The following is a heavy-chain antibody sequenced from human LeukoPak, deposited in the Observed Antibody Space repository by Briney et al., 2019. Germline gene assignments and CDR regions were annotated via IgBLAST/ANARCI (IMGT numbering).Heavy chain of an antibody. Sequence: GGSLRLSCAASGFTFSTYGMHWVRQAPGKGLEWVALIWKDGSYKYYADSVRGRFTISRDNSKNKVYLQMNSLRAEDTAVYYCAKGRYTMPVGWIDPWGQGTLVTVSS. J-gene: IGHJ5*02. CDR3: AKGRYTMPVGWIDP. CDR2: IWKDGSYK. CDR1: GFTFSTYG. V-gene: IGHV3-33*06. D-gene: IGHD1-14*01.